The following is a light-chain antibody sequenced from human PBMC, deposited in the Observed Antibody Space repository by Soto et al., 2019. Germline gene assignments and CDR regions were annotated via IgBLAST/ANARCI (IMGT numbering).Light chain of an antibody. CDR1: QSVSSY. J-gene: IGKJ4*01. V-gene: IGKV3-11*01. CDR3: KQRSNWPLT. CDR2: DAS. Sequence: EIVLTQSPATLSLSPGERATLSCRASQSVSSYLAWYQQKPGQAHRLLIYDASNRATGIPARFSGSGSGTDFTLTIRSLEPEDFAVYYCKQRSNWPLTFGGGTKVDNK.